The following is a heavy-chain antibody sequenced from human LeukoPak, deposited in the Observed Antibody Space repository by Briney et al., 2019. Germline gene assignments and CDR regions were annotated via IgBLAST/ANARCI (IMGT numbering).Heavy chain of an antibody. V-gene: IGHV2-70*11. CDR3: ARSQYSSGWYKVDY. CDR2: VDWDDDK. J-gene: IGHJ4*02. D-gene: IGHD6-19*01. Sequence: ESGPALVKPTQTLTLTCTFSGFSLSTSGMCVSWIRQPPGNALEWLARVDWDDDKYYSTSLKTRLTISKDTSKNQVVLTMTNMDPVDTATYYCARSQYSSGWYKVDYWGQGTLVTVSS. CDR1: GFSLSTSGMC.